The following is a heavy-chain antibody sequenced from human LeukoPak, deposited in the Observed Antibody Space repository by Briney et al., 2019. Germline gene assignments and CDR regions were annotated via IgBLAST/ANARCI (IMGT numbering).Heavy chain of an antibody. V-gene: IGHV3-23*01. D-gene: IGHD2-21*02. CDR2: ISGSGGST. CDR1: GFTFSSYA. J-gene: IGHJ6*02. Sequence: PGGSLRLSCAASGFTFSSYAMSWVRQAPGKGLEWVSAISGSGGSTYYADSVKGRFTISRDNSKNTLYLQMNSLRAEDTAVYYCASRVTSHYYYYGMDVWGQGTTVTVSS. CDR3: ASRVTSHYYYYGMDV.